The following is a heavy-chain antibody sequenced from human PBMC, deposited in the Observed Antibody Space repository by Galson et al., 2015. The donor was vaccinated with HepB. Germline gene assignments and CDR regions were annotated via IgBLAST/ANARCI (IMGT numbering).Heavy chain of an antibody. J-gene: IGHJ6*02. D-gene: IGHD1-1*01. CDR2: INAGNGNT. CDR1: GYTFTSYA. Sequence: SVKVSCKASGYTFTSYAMHWVRQAPGQRLEWMGWINAGNGNTKYSQKFQGRVTITRDTSASTAYMELSSLRSEDTAVYYCARGGTGTTTYYYYYYGMDVWGQGTTVTVSS. CDR3: ARGGTGTTTYYYYYYGMDV. V-gene: IGHV1-3*01.